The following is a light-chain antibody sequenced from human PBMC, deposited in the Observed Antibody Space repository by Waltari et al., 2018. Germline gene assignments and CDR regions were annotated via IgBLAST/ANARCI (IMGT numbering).Light chain of an antibody. Sequence: QSVLTQPPSASGTPGQRVTISCSGSSSNLGSTTVNWYQQLPGTAPKLLIYSNNQRPSGVPYRFSGSKSGTSASLAISGLQSEDEADYYCAAWDDSLNGLVFGGGTKLTVL. CDR1: SSNLGSTT. CDR3: AAWDDSLNGLV. V-gene: IGLV1-44*01. J-gene: IGLJ2*01. CDR2: SNN.